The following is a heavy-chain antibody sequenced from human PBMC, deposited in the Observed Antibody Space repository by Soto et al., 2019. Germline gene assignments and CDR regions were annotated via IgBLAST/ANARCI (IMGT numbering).Heavy chain of an antibody. CDR1: GGSFSCYY. D-gene: IGHD6-6*01. V-gene: IGHV4-34*01. CDR3: ARGKTSGSSGGP. Sequence: PSETLSLTCAVYGGSFSCYYWSWIRQPPGKGLEWIGEINHSGSTNYNPSLKSRVTISVDTSKNQFSLKLSSVTAADTAVYYCARGKTSGSSGGPWGQGTLVTVSS. J-gene: IGHJ5*02. CDR2: INHSGST.